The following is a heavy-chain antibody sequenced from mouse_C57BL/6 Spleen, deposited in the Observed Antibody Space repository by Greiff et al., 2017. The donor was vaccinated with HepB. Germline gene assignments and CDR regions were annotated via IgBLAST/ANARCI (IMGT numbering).Heavy chain of an antibody. CDR3: ARPYYGSNPVLYYYAMDY. CDR1: GYTFTSYW. J-gene: IGHJ4*01. Sequence: QVQLKQSGAELVKPGASVKLSCKASGYTFTSYWMHWVKQRPGRGLEWIGRIDPNSGGTKYNEKFKSKATLTVDKPSSTAYMQLSSLTSEDSAVYYCARPYYGSNPVLYYYAMDYWGQGTSVTVSS. V-gene: IGHV1-72*01. CDR2: IDPNSGGT. D-gene: IGHD1-1*01.